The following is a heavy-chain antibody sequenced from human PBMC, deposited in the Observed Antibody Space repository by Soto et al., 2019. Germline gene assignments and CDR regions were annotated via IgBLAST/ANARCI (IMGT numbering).Heavy chain of an antibody. CDR2: ISGGGGST. J-gene: IGHJ4*02. D-gene: IGHD5-12*01. Sequence: EVQLLESGGGLVQPGESLRLSCVASGFSFSSHAMSWVRQAPGKGLECVSSISGGGGSTYYADSVKGRFSISRDNSKNTLYLQMNSLRADDTAIYYCAKDGYSGPLNGHVNFDYWGRGSLVAVPS. CDR1: GFSFSSHA. CDR3: AKDGYSGPLNGHVNFDY. V-gene: IGHV3-23*01.